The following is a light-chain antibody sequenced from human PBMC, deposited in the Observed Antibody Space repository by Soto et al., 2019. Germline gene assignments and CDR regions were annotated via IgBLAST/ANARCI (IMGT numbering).Light chain of an antibody. V-gene: IGKV1-39*01. CDR2: AAS. CDR1: QSISTY. J-gene: IGKJ4*01. CDR3: QQSYSTPLT. Sequence: DIQMTQSPYSLSASVGDRVTITCRASQSISTYLNWYQQKPGKAPNLLISAASTLQSGVPSRFSGSGSGTDFTLTISGLQPDDFATYYCQQSYSTPLTFGGGTKVEIK.